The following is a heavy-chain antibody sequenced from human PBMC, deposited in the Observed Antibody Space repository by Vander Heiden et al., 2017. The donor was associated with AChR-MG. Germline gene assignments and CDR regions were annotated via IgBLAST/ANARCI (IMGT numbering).Heavy chain of an antibody. J-gene: IGHJ4*02. D-gene: IGHD3-22*01. V-gene: IGHV5-51*01. CDR2: ICPGDSDT. CDR1: GYSFTTYW. CDR3: ARFYDSSGYWFDY. Sequence: EVQLVQSGAEVKKPGESLKISCQGSGYSFTTYWIGWVRQVPGKGREWMGIICPGDSDTRYSPSFQGQVTISADKSITTAYLHWSSLKASDTAIYYCARFYDSSGYWFDYWGQGTLVTVSS.